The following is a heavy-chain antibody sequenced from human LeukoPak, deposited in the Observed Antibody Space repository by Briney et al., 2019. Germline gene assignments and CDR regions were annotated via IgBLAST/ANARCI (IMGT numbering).Heavy chain of an antibody. CDR2: ISYDGSNK. D-gene: IGHD1-26*01. CDR1: GFTFSSYV. Sequence: GGSLRLSCVASGFTFSSYVMHWVRQAPGKGLEWVAIISYDGSNKYYADSVKGRFTISRDNSKNTLYLQMSSLRAEDTAVYYCARGPPVGARGAFNIWGQGTMVTVSS. J-gene: IGHJ3*02. CDR3: ARGPPVGARGAFNI. V-gene: IGHV3-30-3*01.